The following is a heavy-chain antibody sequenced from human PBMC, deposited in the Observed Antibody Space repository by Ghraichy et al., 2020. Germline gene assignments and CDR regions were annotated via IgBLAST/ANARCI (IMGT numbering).Heavy chain of an antibody. J-gene: IGHJ5*02. Sequence: ASVKVSCKASGYTFTSYDINWVRQATGQGLEWMGWMNPNSGNTGYAQKFQGRVTMTRNTSISTAYMELSSLRSEDTAVYYCARGAPAAIRFDPWGQGTLVTVSS. CDR2: MNPNSGNT. V-gene: IGHV1-8*01. CDR3: ARGAPAAIRFDP. D-gene: IGHD2-2*01. CDR1: GYTFTSYD.